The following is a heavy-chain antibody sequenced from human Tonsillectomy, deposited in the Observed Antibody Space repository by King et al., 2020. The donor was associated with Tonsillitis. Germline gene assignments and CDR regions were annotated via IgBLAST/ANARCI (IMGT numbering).Heavy chain of an antibody. CDR3: TTDYYDSTGAFDI. D-gene: IGHD3-22*01. CDR2: MKSKTAGVPT. V-gene: IGHV3-15*01. CDR1: GFNFSNAW. Sequence: VQLVESGVGLVKPGGSLRLSCAASGFNFSNAWMSWVREVPGKGREWVGRMKSKTAGVPTDYAAPVKGRCTISRDDSKNTLYLQMNSLKTEDTAVYYCTTDYYDSTGAFDIWGQGTMVTVSS. J-gene: IGHJ3*02.